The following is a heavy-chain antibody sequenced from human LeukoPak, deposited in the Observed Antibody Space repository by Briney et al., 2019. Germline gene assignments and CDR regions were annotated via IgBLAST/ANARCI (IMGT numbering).Heavy chain of an antibody. Sequence: PSETLSLTCTVSGGSISSGDYYWSWIRQPPGKGLEWIGYIYYSGSTYYNPSLKSRVTISVDTSKNQFSLKLSSVTAADTAVYYCAREDGVEGSGSYDDYWGQGTLVTVSS. CDR1: GGSISSGDYY. V-gene: IGHV4-30-4*01. CDR3: AREDGVEGSGSYDDY. CDR2: IYYSGST. D-gene: IGHD3-10*01. J-gene: IGHJ4*02.